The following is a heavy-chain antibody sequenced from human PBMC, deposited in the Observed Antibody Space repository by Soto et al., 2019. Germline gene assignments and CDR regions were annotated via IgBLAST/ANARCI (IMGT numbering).Heavy chain of an antibody. D-gene: IGHD6-19*01. CDR2: IYYSGST. J-gene: IGHJ5*02. Sequence: SETLSLTCTVSGGSISSSSYYWGWIRQPPGKGLEWIGSIYYSGSTYYNPSLKSRVTISVDTSKNQFSLKLSSVTAADTAVYYCARAHPGAVAGIDWFDPRGQGTPVTVSS. V-gene: IGHV4-39*01. CDR3: ARAHPGAVAGIDWFDP. CDR1: GGSISSSSYY.